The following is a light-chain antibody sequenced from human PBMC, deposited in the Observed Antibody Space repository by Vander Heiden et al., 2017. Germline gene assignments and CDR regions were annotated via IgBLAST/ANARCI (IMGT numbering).Light chain of an antibody. J-gene: IGLJ2*01. CDR3: QAWDSSIAV. V-gene: IGLV3-1*01. CDR2: QDN. Sequence: SYPLTYPPSVSVSPGQTDRIPRPGDPFGNKHVCWVLPRSGQSPVLVIYQDNKRPSGIPERFSGSNSGNTATLTISGTQAVDEADYYCQAWDSSIAVFGGGTKLTVL. CDR1: PFGNKH.